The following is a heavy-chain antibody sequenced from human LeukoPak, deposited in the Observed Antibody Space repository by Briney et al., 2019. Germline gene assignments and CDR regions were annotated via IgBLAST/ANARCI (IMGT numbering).Heavy chain of an antibody. V-gene: IGHV3-9*01. CDR2: ISWNSGSM. D-gene: IGHD6-13*01. CDR3: AKGHNTEQQMGAIDY. J-gene: IGHJ4*02. Sequence: GGSLRLSCAASGFTFGDYAMHWVRQVPGKGLEWVSGISWNSGSMAYADSVKGRFTISRDNSKNTLYLQMNSLRAEDTAVYYCAKGHNTEQQMGAIDYWGQGTLVTVSS. CDR1: GFTFGDYA.